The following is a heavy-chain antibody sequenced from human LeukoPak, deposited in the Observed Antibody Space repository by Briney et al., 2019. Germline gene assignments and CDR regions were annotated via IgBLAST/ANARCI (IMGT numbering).Heavy chain of an antibody. D-gene: IGHD2-2*01. V-gene: IGHV1-18*01. J-gene: IGHJ4*02. CDR2: ISAYNGNT. CDR1: GYTFTSYG. CDR3: ARGEDIVVVPAATGHFDY. Sequence: SSVTVSCKASGYTFTSYGISWVRQAPGQGLERMGWISAYNGNTNYAQKLQGRVTMTTDTSTSTAYMELRSLRSDDTAVYYCARGEDIVVVPAATGHFDYWGQGTPLPVSS.